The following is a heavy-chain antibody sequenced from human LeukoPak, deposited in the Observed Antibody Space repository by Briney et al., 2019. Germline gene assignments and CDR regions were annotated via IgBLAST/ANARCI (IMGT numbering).Heavy chain of an antibody. CDR2: IVIGSGNT. D-gene: IGHD4-17*01. V-gene: IGHV1-58*02. CDR1: GFTFTSSA. CDR3: ARDDNGDNWFDP. J-gene: IGHJ5*02. Sequence: SVKVSCKASGFTFTSSAMQWVRQARGQRLEWIGWIVIGSGNTNYAQKFQGRVTMTRDTSTSTVYMELSSLRSEDTAVYYCARDDNGDNWFDPWGQGTLVTVSS.